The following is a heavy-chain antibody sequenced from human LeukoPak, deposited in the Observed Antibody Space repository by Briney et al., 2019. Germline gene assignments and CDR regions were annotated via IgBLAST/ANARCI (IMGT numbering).Heavy chain of an antibody. J-gene: IGHJ4*02. CDR2: INHSGST. D-gene: IGHD3-22*01. CDR3: ARDQYYDVSTYYEIDY. V-gene: IGHV4-34*01. Sequence: SETLSLTCAVYGGSFSGYYWSWIRQPPGKGLEWIGEINHSGSTNYDPSLKSRVTISVDTSKNQFSLKLSSVTAADTAVYYCARDQYYDVSTYYEIDYWGQGTLVTVSS. CDR1: GGSFSGYY.